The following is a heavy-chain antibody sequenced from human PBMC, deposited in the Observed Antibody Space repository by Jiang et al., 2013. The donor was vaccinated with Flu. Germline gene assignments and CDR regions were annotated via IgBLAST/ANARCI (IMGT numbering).Heavy chain of an antibody. Sequence: TCTVSGGSISSGGYYWSWIRQHPGKGLEWIGYIYYSGSTYYNPSLKSRVTISVDTSKNQFSLKLSSVTAADTAVYYCARVRPIVVVTAILAFDIWGQGTMVTVSS. V-gene: IGHV4-31*03. D-gene: IGHD2-21*02. CDR1: GGSISSGGYY. CDR2: IYYSGST. CDR3: ARVRPIVVVTAILAFDI. J-gene: IGHJ3*02.